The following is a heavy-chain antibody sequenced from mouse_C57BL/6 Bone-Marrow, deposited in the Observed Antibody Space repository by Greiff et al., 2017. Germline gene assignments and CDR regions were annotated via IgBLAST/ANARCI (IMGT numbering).Heavy chain of an antibody. J-gene: IGHJ1*03. D-gene: IGHD4-1*02. V-gene: IGHV1-80*01. CDR3: ATTAYWYFDV. Sequence: VMLVESGAELVKPGASVKISCKASGYAFSSYWMNWVKQRPGKGLEWIGQIYPGDGDTNYNGKFKGKATLTADKSSSTAYMQLSSLTSEDSAVYFCATTAYWYFDVWGTGTTVTVSS. CDR1: GYAFSSYW. CDR2: IYPGDGDT.